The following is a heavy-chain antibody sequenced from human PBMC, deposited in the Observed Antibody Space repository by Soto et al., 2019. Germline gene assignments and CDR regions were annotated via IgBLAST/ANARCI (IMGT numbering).Heavy chain of an antibody. D-gene: IGHD3-22*01. J-gene: IGHJ3*02. Sequence: ASVKVSCKASGYTFTSYGISWVRQAPGQGLEWMGWISAYNGNTNYAQKLQGRVTMTTDTSTSTAYMELRSLRFDDTAVYYCARDQRITMIVVVTDAFDIWGQGTMVTVSS. CDR1: GYTFTSYG. CDR2: ISAYNGNT. V-gene: IGHV1-18*01. CDR3: ARDQRITMIVVVTDAFDI.